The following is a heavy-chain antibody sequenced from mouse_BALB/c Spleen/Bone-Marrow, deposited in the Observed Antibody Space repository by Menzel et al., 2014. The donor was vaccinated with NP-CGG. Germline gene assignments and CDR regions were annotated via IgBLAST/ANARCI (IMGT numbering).Heavy chain of an antibody. D-gene: IGHD2-10*01. CDR1: GFAFSSYD. CDR3: ARHPYYGNYPAWFAY. Sequence: EVQLQEPGGGLVKPGGSLKLSCAASGFAFSSYDMSWVRQTPEKRLEWVATISSGGSYTYYPDSVKGRFTISRDNARNTLYLQMSSLRSEDTALYYCARHPYYGNYPAWFAYWGQGTLVTVSA. CDR2: ISSGGSYT. V-gene: IGHV5-9*02. J-gene: IGHJ3*01.